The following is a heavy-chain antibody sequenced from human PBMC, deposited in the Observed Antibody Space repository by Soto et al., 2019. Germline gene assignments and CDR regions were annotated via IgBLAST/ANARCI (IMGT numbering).Heavy chain of an antibody. V-gene: IGHV3-30-3*01. J-gene: IGHJ4*02. CDR1: GFSFSTYA. D-gene: IGHD3-22*01. Sequence: QVQLVESGGGVVQPGTSLRLSCAASGFSFSTYAMYWVRQAPGRGLEWVAVISDDGNTKYYADSVKGRFTISRDNSRNTLYLQIYGLRTEDAAVYYCASSYFYDSGGYYPFDYWGQGTLVTVSS. CDR2: ISDDGNTK. CDR3: ASSYFYDSGGYYPFDY.